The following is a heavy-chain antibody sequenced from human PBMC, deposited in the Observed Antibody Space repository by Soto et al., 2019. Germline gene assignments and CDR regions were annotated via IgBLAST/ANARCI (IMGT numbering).Heavy chain of an antibody. J-gene: IGHJ3*02. D-gene: IGHD6-6*01. CDR1: CGSISSSNW. V-gene: IGHV4-4*02. CDR3: ARVGLYSSSSGRAFDI. CDR2: IYHSGST. Sequence: PSETLSLTCAVSCGSISSSNWWSWVRQPPVKGLEWIGEIYHSGSTNYNPSLKSRVTISVDKSKNQFSLKLSSVTAADTAVYYCARVGLYSSSSGRAFDIWGQRTMVTV.